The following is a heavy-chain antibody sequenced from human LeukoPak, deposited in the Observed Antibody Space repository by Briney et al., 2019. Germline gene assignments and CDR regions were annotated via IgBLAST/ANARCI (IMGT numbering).Heavy chain of an antibody. CDR1: GGSISSYY. J-gene: IGHJ4*02. CDR3: ARDHYDFWSGYYPDY. V-gene: IGHV4-4*07. Sequence: PSETLSLTCSVSGGSISSYYWSWIRQPAGKGLEWIGRIHTSGSTNYNPSLKSRATMSVDTPKNQFSLKLSSVTAADTAVYYCARDHYDFWSGYYPDYWGQGTLVTVSS. CDR2: IHTSGST. D-gene: IGHD3-3*01.